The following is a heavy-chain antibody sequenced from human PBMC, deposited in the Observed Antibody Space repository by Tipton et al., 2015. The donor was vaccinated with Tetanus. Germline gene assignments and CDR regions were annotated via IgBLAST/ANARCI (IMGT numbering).Heavy chain of an antibody. J-gene: IGHJ4*02. Sequence: TLSLTCTVSGASISSNTYYWGWIRQPPGKGLEWIASVSYSGSTYYNPSLKSRVTMSLDTSKNQFSVRLTSVTAADTAVYYCARLREIVSRSGWDFDYWGQGILVTVSS. CDR2: VSYSGST. CDR3: ARLREIVSRSGWDFDY. D-gene: IGHD5/OR15-5a*01. V-gene: IGHV4-39*01. CDR1: GASISSNTYY.